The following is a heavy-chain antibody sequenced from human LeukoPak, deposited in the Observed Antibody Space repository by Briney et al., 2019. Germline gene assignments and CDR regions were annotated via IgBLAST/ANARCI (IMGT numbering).Heavy chain of an antibody. CDR1: GGTFSSYA. D-gene: IGHD5-18*01. Sequence: ASVKVSCKASGGTFSSYAISWVRQAPGQGLEWMGGIIPIFGTANYAQKFQGRVTITADESTSTAYMELSSLRSEDTAVYYCARLRYSYGYMGRGEVHYHYGMDVWGQGTTVTVSS. CDR3: ARLRYSYGYMGRGEVHYHYGMDV. J-gene: IGHJ6*02. CDR2: IIPIFGTA. V-gene: IGHV1-69*13.